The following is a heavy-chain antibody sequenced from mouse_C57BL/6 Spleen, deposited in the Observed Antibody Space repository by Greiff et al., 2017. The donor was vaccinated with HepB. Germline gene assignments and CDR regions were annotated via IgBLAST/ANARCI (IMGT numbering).Heavy chain of an antibody. D-gene: IGHD1-1*01. CDR3: ARSMYYGCPCDY. CDR1: GYSFTGSY. CDR2: INPSTGGT. V-gene: IGHV1-42*01. Sequence: EVQLQQSGPELVKPGASVKISCKASGYSFTGSYMNWVKQSPEKSLEWIGEINPSTGGTTYNQQFKAKAKLTVDKSSSTSYMQLKSLTSEHSAVYYCARSMYYGCPCDYWGQGTTLTVSS. J-gene: IGHJ2*01.